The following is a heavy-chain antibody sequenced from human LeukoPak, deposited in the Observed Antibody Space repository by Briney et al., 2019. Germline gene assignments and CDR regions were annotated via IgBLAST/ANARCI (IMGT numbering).Heavy chain of an antibody. CDR2: IYTSGST. D-gene: IGHD3-10*01. V-gene: IGHV4-61*09. CDR1: GGSISSGSHY. J-gene: IGHJ4*02. Sequence: SETLSLTCTVSGGSISSGSHYWLWIRQPAGKGLEWIGHIYTSGSTDYNPSLKSRVTISVDTSKSQFSLKLSSVTAADTGVYYCAREFAYWGQGTLVTVSS. CDR3: AREFAY.